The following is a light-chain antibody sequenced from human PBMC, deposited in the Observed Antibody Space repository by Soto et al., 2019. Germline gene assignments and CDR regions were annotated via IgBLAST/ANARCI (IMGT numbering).Light chain of an antibody. V-gene: IGLV1-40*01. CDR3: QSYDNSLSWV. J-gene: IGLJ3*02. Sequence: QSVLTQPPSVSGAPGQRVTISCIGSSSNIGAKYDEHWYQHLPGTAPKLHIYGNSNRPSGVPDRFSGSKSGTSASLAITGIQAEDEADYYCQSYDNSLSWVFGGGTKLTVL. CDR1: SSNIGAKYD. CDR2: GNS.